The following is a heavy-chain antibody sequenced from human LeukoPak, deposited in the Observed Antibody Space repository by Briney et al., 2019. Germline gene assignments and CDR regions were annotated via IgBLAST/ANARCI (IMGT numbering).Heavy chain of an antibody. D-gene: IGHD3-22*01. CDR3: ARAPSYMIVTTYEAFDI. CDR1: GDSVSSNSTA. V-gene: IGHV6-1*01. Sequence: SQTLSLTCAISGDSVSSNSTAWKWIRQSPSRGLEWLERTYYRSKWYNDYAVSVKSRITINPDTSKNQFSLQLNSVTPEDTAVYYCARAPSYMIVTTYEAFDIWGQGTMVTVSS. J-gene: IGHJ3*02. CDR2: TYYRSKWYN.